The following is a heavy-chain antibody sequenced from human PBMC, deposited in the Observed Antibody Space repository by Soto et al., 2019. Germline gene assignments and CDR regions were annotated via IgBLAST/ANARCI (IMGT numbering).Heavy chain of an antibody. V-gene: IGHV3-30*18. D-gene: IGHD2-8*01. Sequence: GGPLRLSCAASGFTFSIYGMHWVRQAPGKGLEWVAVISYDGSSKYYADSVKGRFTISRDNSKNTLYLQMNSLRAEDTAEYFCGKDSYTNYGYFDYWGQGTLVTVSS. CDR1: GFTFSIYG. J-gene: IGHJ4*02. CDR3: GKDSYTNYGYFDY. CDR2: ISYDGSSK.